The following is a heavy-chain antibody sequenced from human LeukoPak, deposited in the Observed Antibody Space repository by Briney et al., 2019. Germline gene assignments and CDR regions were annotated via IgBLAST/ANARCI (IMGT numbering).Heavy chain of an antibody. D-gene: IGHD2-15*01. CDR3: ARSRGRSWFDP. CDR2: ISHSGST. J-gene: IGHJ5*02. Sequence: SETLSLTCVVSGYSISNDYYWGWIRQPPGRGLEWIGSISHSGSTYYNPSLKSRVTISADTSKNQFSLKLSSVTAADTAVYYCARSRGRSWFDPWGQGTLVTVSS. V-gene: IGHV4-38-2*01. CDR1: GYSISNDYY.